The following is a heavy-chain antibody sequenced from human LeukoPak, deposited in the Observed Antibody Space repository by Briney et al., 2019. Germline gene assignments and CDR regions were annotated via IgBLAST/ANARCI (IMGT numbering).Heavy chain of an antibody. V-gene: IGHV3-74*01. CDR3: ARGVGGSSDY. CDR2: VNPDGTNT. Sequence: GGSLRLSCAAPEFTFRSYWIHGVRQAPGKGLVWVSRVNPDGTNTTYADSVKGRFTVSRDNAKNTLYLQMNSLRAEDTAVYYCARGVGGSSDYWGQGTLVTVSS. J-gene: IGHJ4*02. CDR1: EFTFRSYW. D-gene: IGHD1-26*01.